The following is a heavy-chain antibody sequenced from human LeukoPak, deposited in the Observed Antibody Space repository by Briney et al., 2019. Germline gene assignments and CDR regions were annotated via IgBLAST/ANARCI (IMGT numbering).Heavy chain of an antibody. D-gene: IGHD1-26*01. V-gene: IGHV1-46*01. CDR1: GYTFTSYH. Sequence: ASVKVSCKASGYTFTSYHMHWGRQAPGQGLEWMGLINPSGGSTKYAQKFQGRVTMTRDMSTSTVYMELSSLRSEDTAVYYCARGEGPDAFDIWGQGTMVTVSS. J-gene: IGHJ3*02. CDR2: INPSGGST. CDR3: ARGEGPDAFDI.